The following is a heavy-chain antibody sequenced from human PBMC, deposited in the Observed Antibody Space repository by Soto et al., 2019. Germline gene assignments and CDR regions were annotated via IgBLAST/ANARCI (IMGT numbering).Heavy chain of an antibody. J-gene: IGHJ2*01. V-gene: IGHV3-9*01. D-gene: IGHD6-13*01. CDR3: ATDIVGSRWELREWYFDL. CDR1: GFTFDDYA. CDR2: ISWNSGSI. Sequence: EVQLVESGGGLVQPGRSLRLSCAASGFTFDDYAMHWVRQATGKGLEWVSGISWNSGSIGYADSVKGRFTISRDNAKNSLYLQMNSLRAEDTALYYCATDIVGSRWELREWYFDLWGRGPLVTVSS.